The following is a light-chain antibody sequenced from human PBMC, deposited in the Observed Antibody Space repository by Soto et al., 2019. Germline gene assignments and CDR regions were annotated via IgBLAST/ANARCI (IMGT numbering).Light chain of an antibody. J-gene: IGKJ4*01. V-gene: IGKV3-15*01. CDR3: QEYNDWRPIT. Sequence: TVLTQSPATLSLSPGDRAALSCRASQSITTKLAWYQQKPGQAPRLLXYGASTRAAGIPVRFSGSGSGTEFTLTIASLQFEDFAVYYCQEYNDWRPITFGGGTKVDI. CDR1: QSITTK. CDR2: GAS.